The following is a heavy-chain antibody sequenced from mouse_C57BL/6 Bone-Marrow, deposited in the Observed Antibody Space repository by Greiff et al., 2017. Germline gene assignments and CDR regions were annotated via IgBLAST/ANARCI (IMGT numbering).Heavy chain of an antibody. CDR1: GFTFSDYG. CDR3: ASWFAY. V-gene: IGHV5-17*01. Sequence: EVKLVESGGGLVKPGGSLKLSCAASGFTFSDYGMHWVRQAPEKGLEWVAYISSGSSSSDYAYTVKGRFTISRDNAKNTLVLYMTSLRCEDTAMYYCASWFAYWGQGTLVTVSA. J-gene: IGHJ3*01. CDR2: ISSGSSSS.